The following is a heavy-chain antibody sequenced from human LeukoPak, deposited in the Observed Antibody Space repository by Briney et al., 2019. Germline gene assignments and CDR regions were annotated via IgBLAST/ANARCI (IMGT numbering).Heavy chain of an antibody. CDR3: TTYDYRTWFDP. CDR2: IRGKTSGGTT. V-gene: IGHV3-49*04. Sequence: GRSLRLSCTASGFTFGDYAMSWVRQAPGKGLEWVGFIRGKTSGGTTEYAASVKGRFTISRDDSKSIAYLQMNSLKTEDTAVYYCTTYDYRTWFDPWGQGTLVTVSS. D-gene: IGHD5-12*01. CDR1: GFTFGDYA. J-gene: IGHJ5*02.